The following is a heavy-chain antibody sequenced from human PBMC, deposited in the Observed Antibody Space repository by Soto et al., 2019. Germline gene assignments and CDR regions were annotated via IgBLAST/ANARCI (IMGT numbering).Heavy chain of an antibody. D-gene: IGHD6-13*01. CDR2: ITSSSGTI. V-gene: IGHV3-48*01. Sequence: GGSLRLSCAASGFTFRSYTMHWLRQAPGKRLEWVSYITSSSGTIYYADSVKGRFTISRDNAKSSLYLQMNSLRADDTAVYYCAKSGLLLSSTWYGAFDIWGQGTMVTVSS. J-gene: IGHJ3*02. CDR1: GFTFRSYT. CDR3: AKSGLLLSSTWYGAFDI.